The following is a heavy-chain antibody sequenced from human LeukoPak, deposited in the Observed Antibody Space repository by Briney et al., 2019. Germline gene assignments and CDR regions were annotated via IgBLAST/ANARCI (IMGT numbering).Heavy chain of an antibody. D-gene: IGHD5-12*01. V-gene: IGHV3-33*01. J-gene: IGHJ4*02. Sequence: PGGSLRLSCVASGFTFSSYGMHWVRQAPGKGLEWVAVIWYDGTNKYYADSVEGRFTISRDNSKNTLYLQMNSLRAEDTAVYYCARDHYGGYAYSDYWGQGALVIVSS. CDR2: IWYDGTNK. CDR1: GFTFSSYG. CDR3: ARDHYGGYAYSDY.